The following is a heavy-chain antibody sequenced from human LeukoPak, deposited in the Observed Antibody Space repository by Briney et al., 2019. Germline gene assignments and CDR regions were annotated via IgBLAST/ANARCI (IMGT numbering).Heavy chain of an antibody. D-gene: IGHD6-13*01. CDR3: ARKYSSSWYVDY. J-gene: IGHJ4*02. CDR2: ISGNGVTT. Sequence: GGSLRLSCAASGFTFSSYAMSWVRQAPGKGLEWVSTISGNGVTTYYADSVKGRFTISRDNSKNTLFLEMNNLRAEDTAVYYCARKYSSSWYVDYWGQGTLVTVSS. V-gene: IGHV3-23*01. CDR1: GFTFSSYA.